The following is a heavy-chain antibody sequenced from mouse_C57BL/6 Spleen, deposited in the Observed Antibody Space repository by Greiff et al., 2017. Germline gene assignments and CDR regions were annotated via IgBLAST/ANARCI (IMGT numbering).Heavy chain of an antibody. CDR3: AANWVYFDY. V-gene: IGHV5-6*01. CDR1: GFTFSSYG. Sequence: EVKLVESGGDLVKPGGSLKLSCAASGFTFSSYGMSWVRLTPDKRLEWVATISSGGSYTYYPDSVKGRFTISRDNAKNTLYLQMSSLKSEDTAMYYCAANWVYFDYWGQGTTLTVSS. J-gene: IGHJ2*01. CDR2: ISSGGSYT. D-gene: IGHD4-1*01.